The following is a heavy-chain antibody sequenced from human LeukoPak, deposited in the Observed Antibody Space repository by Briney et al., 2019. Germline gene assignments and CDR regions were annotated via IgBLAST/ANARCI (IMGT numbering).Heavy chain of an antibody. CDR3: ARSGRGVDSFYFYMDV. CDR1: GFTFSQYW. V-gene: IGHV3-7*01. CDR2: IKHDGSEKQYGSEK. Sequence: GGSLRLSCAASGFTFSQYWMSWGRQAPGKGLEWVANIKHDGSEKQYGSEKNYVGSVKGRCTISIDNSKNSLYLQMNSLRAEDTAVSYCARSGRGVDSFYFYMDVWGKGTTVTVSS. J-gene: IGHJ6*03. D-gene: IGHD3-10*01.